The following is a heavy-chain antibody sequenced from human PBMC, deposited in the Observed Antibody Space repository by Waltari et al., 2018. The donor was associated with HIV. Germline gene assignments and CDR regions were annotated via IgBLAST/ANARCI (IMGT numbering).Heavy chain of an antibody. CDR3: ARDRHYDILTGSYFDY. V-gene: IGHV3-7*01. D-gene: IGHD3-9*01. J-gene: IGHJ4*02. CDR2: IKQDGSEK. CDR1: GFTLSSYW. Sequence: EVQLVESGGGLVQPGGSLRLSCAASGFTLSSYWMSWVRQARGKGLEWVANIKQDGSEKYYVDSVKGRFTISRDNAKNSLYLQMNSLRAEDTAVYYCARDRHYDILTGSYFDYWGQGTLVTVSS.